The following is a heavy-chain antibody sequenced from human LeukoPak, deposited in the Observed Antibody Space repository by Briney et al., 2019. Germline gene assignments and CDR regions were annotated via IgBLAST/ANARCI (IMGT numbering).Heavy chain of an antibody. J-gene: IGHJ4*02. CDR3: ARDRASTPRQIDPLDF. D-gene: IGHD2-15*01. Sequence: ASETLSLTCGVSGSYISSGYYWGWSRQPPGKGLEWIASIFYSGKTYYNPSLKSRVTISADTSKNQFSLRLDSLSAADTAVYYCARDRASTPRQIDPLDFWGQGILVTVSS. V-gene: IGHV4-38-2*02. CDR1: GSYISSGYY. CDR2: IFYSGKT.